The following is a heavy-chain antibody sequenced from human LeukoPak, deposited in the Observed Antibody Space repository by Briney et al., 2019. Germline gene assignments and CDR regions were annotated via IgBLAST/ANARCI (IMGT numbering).Heavy chain of an antibody. CDR3: ARAPGYCSSTSCYAPRAFDY. D-gene: IGHD2-2*01. CDR1: GGSISSYY. CDR2: IYYSGST. Sequence: PSETLSLTCTVSGGSISSYYWSWIRQPPGKGLEWIGYIYYSGSTNYNPSLKSRVTISVDTSKNQFSLKLSSVTAEDTAVYYCARAPGYCSSTSCYAPRAFDYWGQGTLVTVSS. V-gene: IGHV4-59*01. J-gene: IGHJ4*02.